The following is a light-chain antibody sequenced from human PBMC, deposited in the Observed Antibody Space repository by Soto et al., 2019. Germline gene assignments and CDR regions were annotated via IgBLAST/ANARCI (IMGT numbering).Light chain of an antibody. Sequence: QSALTQPASVSGSPGQSITISCTGTSSDVGGYKYVSWYQHHPGRAPKLLISEVSSRPSGISNRFSGSKSGNTASLTISGLQAEDEADYYCSSYRSDSTVVFGGGTKVTVL. V-gene: IGLV2-14*01. CDR1: SSDVGGYKY. J-gene: IGLJ2*01. CDR3: SSYRSDSTVV. CDR2: EVS.